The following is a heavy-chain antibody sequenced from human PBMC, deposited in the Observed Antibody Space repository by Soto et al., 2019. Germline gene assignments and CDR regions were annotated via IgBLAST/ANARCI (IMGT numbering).Heavy chain of an antibody. Sequence: ASVKVSCKASGYTFTIYAMLWVRQAPGQRLEWMGWINAGNGNTKYSQKFQGRVTITRDTSASTAYMELSSLRSEDTAVYYCARDPRYCSSTSCYFYGFNWFDPWGQGTLVTVSS. CDR1: GYTFTIYA. D-gene: IGHD2-2*01. CDR2: INAGNGNT. CDR3: ARDPRYCSSTSCYFYGFNWFDP. V-gene: IGHV1-3*01. J-gene: IGHJ5*02.